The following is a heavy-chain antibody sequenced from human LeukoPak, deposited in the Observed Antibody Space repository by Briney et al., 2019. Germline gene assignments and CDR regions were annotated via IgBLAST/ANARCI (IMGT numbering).Heavy chain of an antibody. D-gene: IGHD1-26*01. J-gene: IGHJ4*02. CDR2: INPNSGGT. V-gene: IGHV1-2*02. CDR3: AGEPVVGATRFNLDY. Sequence: ASVKVSCKASGYTFTGYYMHWVRQAPGQGLEWMGWINPNSGGTNYAQKFQGRVTMTRDTSISTAYMELSRLRSDDTAVYYCAGEPVVGATRFNLDYWGRGTLVTVSS. CDR1: GYTFTGYY.